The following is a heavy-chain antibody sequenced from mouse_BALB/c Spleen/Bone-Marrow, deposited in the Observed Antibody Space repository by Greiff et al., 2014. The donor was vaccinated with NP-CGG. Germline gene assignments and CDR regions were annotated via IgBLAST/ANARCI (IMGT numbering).Heavy chain of an antibody. CDR3: ARGGITNYYGLDY. J-gene: IGHJ4*01. Sequence: VQLQQSGPELVKPGASVMMSCKASGYTFTSYVIHWVKQKPGQGLEWIAYINPYNDDTKYNEKLKGKATLTSDKSSSTASMEFSSLTSEDSAVFYCARGGITNYYGLDYWSQGTSVTVSS. CDR2: INPYNDDT. CDR1: GYTFTSYV. V-gene: IGHV1-14*01. D-gene: IGHD2-4*01.